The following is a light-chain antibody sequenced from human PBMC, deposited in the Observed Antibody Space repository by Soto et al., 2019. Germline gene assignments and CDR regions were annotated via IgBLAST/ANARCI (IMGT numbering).Light chain of an antibody. V-gene: IGLV1-40*01. CDR3: QSYDSSLSGSGV. CDR2: GHN. Sequence: QPVLTQTPSVSGAPGQKITMSCTGSSSNIGAGYDVHWYQQLPGAAPKLLISGHNNRPSGVPDRFFGSKSGTSASLTIIGLQAEDEADYYCQSYDSSLSGSGVFGGGTKLTVL. J-gene: IGLJ3*02. CDR1: SSNIGAGYD.